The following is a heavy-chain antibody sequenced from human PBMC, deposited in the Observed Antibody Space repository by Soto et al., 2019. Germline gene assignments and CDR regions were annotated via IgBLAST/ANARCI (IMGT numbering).Heavy chain of an antibody. CDR2: ISRDGGTK. Sequence: QVQLVESGGGVVQPGRSLRLSCAVSGFTVSTYGMHWVRQAPGKGLEWVAVISRDGGTKYYADSVKGRFTSSRDNSRNTLFLEMNSLRGDDMAVYYCPGEVASGYWGQGTLVTVSS. CDR1: GFTVSTYG. CDR3: PGEVASGY. V-gene: IGHV3-30*03. D-gene: IGHD2-21*01. J-gene: IGHJ4*02.